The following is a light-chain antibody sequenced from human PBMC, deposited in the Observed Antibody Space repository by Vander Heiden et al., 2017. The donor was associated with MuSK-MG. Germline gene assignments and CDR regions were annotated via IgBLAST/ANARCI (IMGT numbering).Light chain of an antibody. CDR3: QQNAAPPWT. V-gene: IGKV4-1*01. CDR1: QNVLYSPNNKNY. CDR2: WAS. Sequence: DIVLTQSPDSLAVSLGARATITCKSSQNVLYSPNNKNYLEWYQQKPGQPPKLLIYWASTRESGVPERCSGSGSGTDFTRTIRNVQAEDVAVYYCQQNAAPPWTFGQGTKVEIK. J-gene: IGKJ1*01.